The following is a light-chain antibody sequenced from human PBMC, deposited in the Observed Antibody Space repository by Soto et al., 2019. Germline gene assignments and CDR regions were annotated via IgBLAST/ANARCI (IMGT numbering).Light chain of an antibody. CDR1: QSITTW. CDR2: DVS. CDR3: QQYNVFPWT. V-gene: IGKV1-5*01. J-gene: IGKJ1*01. Sequence: DIPMTQSTSTVSAYVGDSVTITCRASQSITTWLAWYQQRPGKAPKVMIYDVSSLQSGVPSRFSGSGSGTECTLTISSLQPDDVAMYYCQQYNVFPWTFGQGTKVDI.